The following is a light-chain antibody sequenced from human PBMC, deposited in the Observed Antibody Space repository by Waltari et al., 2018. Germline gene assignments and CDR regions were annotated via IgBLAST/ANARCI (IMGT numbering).Light chain of an antibody. CDR1: QGVLSYY. Sequence: ESVLTQSPGTLSLSPGERATLSCMASQGVLSYYLACYQQKPGQATRPLISGASSRTTGIPARFSGSGSGTDFYLSISSLEPEDFAVYYCQTYGASAITFGPGPRLEIK. V-gene: IGKV3-20*01. J-gene: IGKJ5*01. CDR2: GAS. CDR3: QTYGASAIT.